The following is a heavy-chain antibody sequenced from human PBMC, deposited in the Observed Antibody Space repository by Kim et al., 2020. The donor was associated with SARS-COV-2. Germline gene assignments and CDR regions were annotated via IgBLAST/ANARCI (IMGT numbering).Heavy chain of an antibody. CDR1: GFTLNDYA. J-gene: IGHJ4*02. Sequence: GGSLRLSCAASGFTLNDYAMSWVRQAPGKGLEWVSSISGNGDTTSYADSVKGRFTIFRDNAKNTLYLQMNSRRAEDTAVYYCAKDRYCADTRCPLDYWGQGTLVTVSS. CDR2: ISGNGDTT. D-gene: IGHD2-8*02. V-gene: IGHV3-23*01. CDR3: AKDRYCADTRCPLDY.